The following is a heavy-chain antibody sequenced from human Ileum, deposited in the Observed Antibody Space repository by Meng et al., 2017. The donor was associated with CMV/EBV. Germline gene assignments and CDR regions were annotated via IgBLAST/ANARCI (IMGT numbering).Heavy chain of an antibody. CDR1: GGSISTYY. Sequence: QVHQQESGPGLLKPSETLSLPCAVSGGSISTYYWTWVRQPAGKGLEWIGRINAGGSTNDNPSLKSRVTMSVDTSKNQFSLKVTSVTAADTAVYYCAREENTVNQFGYWGQGALVTVSS. CDR2: INAGGST. J-gene: IGHJ4*02. D-gene: IGHD4-17*01. CDR3: AREENTVNQFGY. V-gene: IGHV4-4*07.